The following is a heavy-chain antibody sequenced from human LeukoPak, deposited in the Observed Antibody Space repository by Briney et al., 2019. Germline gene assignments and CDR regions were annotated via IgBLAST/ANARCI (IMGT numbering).Heavy chain of an antibody. CDR2: ISAYNGNT. D-gene: IGHD3-9*01. CDR1: GYTFTIYG. J-gene: IGHJ4*02. V-gene: IGHV1-18*01. Sequence: ASVKVSFTASGYTFTIYGISWVRQGPGQGLEWMGWISAYNGNTNYSQKLQGRVTMTTDTSTSTAYMELRSLRSDDTAVYYCARTWAYYDILTGYPDDYWGQGTLVTVSS. CDR3: ARTWAYYDILTGYPDDY.